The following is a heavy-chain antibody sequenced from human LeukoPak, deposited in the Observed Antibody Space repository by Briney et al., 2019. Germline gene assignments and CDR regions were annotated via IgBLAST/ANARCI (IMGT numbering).Heavy chain of an antibody. J-gene: IGHJ3*02. D-gene: IGHD5-24*01. CDR1: GFTFSSYE. V-gene: IGHV3-48*03. CDR3: ARRMAANAFDI. Sequence: PGGSLRLSCAASGFTFSSYEMNWVRQAPGKGLEWVSSISSSGSTKYYADSLKGRFTISRDNSKNALYLQMNSLRTEDTAVYYCARRMAANAFDIWGQGTMVTVSS. CDR2: ISSSGSTK.